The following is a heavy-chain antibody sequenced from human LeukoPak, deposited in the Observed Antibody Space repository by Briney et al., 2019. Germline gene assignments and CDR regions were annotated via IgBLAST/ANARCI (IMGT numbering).Heavy chain of an antibody. Sequence: GGSLRLSCSASGFTFSSYTMHWVRQAPGKGLEWVAVISYDGSNKYYADSVKGRFTISRDNSKNTLYLQMNSLRAEDTAVYYCAKDRREVAVAGTSYFDYWGQGTLVTVSS. J-gene: IGHJ4*02. V-gene: IGHV3-30*18. CDR2: ISYDGSNK. D-gene: IGHD6-19*01. CDR3: AKDRREVAVAGTSYFDY. CDR1: GFTFSSYT.